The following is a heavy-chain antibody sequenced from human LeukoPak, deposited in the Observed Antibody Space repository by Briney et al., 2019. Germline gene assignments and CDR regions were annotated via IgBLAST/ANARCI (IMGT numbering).Heavy chain of an antibody. J-gene: IGHJ4*02. D-gene: IGHD6-13*01. Sequence: GGSLRLSCAASGFTVSSNYMSWVRQAPGKGLEWVSVIYSGGSTYYADSVKGRFTISRDNSKNTLYLQMNSLRAGDTAVYYCARGYSSSWYGASLFDYWGQGTLVTVSS. CDR3: ARGYSSSWYGASLFDY. CDR2: IYSGGST. V-gene: IGHV3-66*01. CDR1: GFTVSSNY.